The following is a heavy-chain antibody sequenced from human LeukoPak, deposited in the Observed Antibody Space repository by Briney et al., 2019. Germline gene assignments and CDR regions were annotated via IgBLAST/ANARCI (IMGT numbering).Heavy chain of an antibody. V-gene: IGHV3-7*01. CDR2: MNQDGSEK. Sequence: GGSLRLSCAASGFTFSSYFMTWVCQAPGKGLEWVANMNQDGSEKNYVDSVKGRFTISRDNARNSWYLQMNSLSVEDTAVYFFATYGALNPALGMDFWGQGTTVTVSS. J-gene: IGHJ6*02. D-gene: IGHD1-14*01. CDR1: GFTFSSYF. CDR3: ATYGALNPALGMDF.